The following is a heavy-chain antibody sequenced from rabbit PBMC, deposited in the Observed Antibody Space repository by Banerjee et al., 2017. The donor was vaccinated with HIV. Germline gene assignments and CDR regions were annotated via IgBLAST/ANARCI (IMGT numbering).Heavy chain of an antibody. J-gene: IGHJ2*01. CDR1: GIDFSSYG. CDR3: ARNAGYGVGGYAFDP. Sequence: QEQLVESGGGLVTLGESLKLSCKASGIDFSSYGISWVRQAPGKGLEWIAYIYPDYGNAYYASWVNGRFTISLDNAQNTVFLQMTSLTAADTATYFCARNAGYGVGGYAFDPWGPGTLVTVS. D-gene: IGHD4-2*01. CDR2: IYPDYGNA. V-gene: IGHV1S47*01.